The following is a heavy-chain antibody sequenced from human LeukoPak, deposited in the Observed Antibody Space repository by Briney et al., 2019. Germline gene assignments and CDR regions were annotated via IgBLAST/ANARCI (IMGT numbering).Heavy chain of an antibody. D-gene: IGHD6-13*01. J-gene: IGHJ4*02. CDR1: GFTFSTYA. CDR2: TSEDGSSK. V-gene: IGHV3-30-3*01. CDR3: ARAHSSSWHNFDF. Sequence: GGSLRLSCAASGFTFSTYAMHWVRQAPGKGLEWVAVTSEDGSSKSYADSVKGRFTISRDNSMNTLYLQMNSLRGEDTALYYCARAHSSSWHNFDFWGQGTLVTVSS.